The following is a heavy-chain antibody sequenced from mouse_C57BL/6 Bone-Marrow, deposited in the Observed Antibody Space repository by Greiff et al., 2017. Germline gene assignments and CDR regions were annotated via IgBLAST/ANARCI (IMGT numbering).Heavy chain of an antibody. CDR1: GFTFSSYA. D-gene: IGHD2-4*01. CDR3: ARESPIYYDYDVWFAY. Sequence: EVQGVESGGGLVKPGGSLKLSCAASGFTFSSYAMSWVRQTPEKRLEWVATISDGGSSTYYPANVKGRFTISRVNAKNNLYLQMSHLKSEDTAMYYCARESPIYYDYDVWFAYWGQGTLVTVSA. V-gene: IGHV5-4*01. J-gene: IGHJ3*01. CDR2: ISDGGSST.